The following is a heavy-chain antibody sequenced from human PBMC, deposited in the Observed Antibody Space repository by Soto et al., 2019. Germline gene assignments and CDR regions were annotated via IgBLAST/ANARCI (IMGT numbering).Heavy chain of an antibody. V-gene: IGHV1-8*01. CDR1: GYTFTSYD. CDR3: ARGSGLTIFGVAPSWFDP. CDR2: MNPNSGNT. D-gene: IGHD3-3*01. Sequence: ASVKVSCKASGYTFTSYDINWVRQATGQGLEWMGWMNPNSGNTGYAQKFQGRVTMTRNTSISTAYMELSSLRSEDTAVYYCARGSGLTIFGVAPSWFDPWGQGTLVTVSS. J-gene: IGHJ5*02.